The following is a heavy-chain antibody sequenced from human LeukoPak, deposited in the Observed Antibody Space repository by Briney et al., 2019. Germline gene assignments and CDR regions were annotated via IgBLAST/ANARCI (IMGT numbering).Heavy chain of an antibody. CDR1: GFTFSSYS. V-gene: IGHV3-23*01. CDR2: ISGSGGST. D-gene: IGHD6-13*01. CDR3: SRGGAAGTCSFDY. J-gene: IGHJ4*02. Sequence: GGSLRLSCAASGFTFSSYSMSWVRQAPGQGLEWVSAISGSGGSTYYADSVKGRFTISRDDSKNTLYLQTNSLRAEDTAVYYCSRGGAAGTCSFDYWGQGTLVTVSS.